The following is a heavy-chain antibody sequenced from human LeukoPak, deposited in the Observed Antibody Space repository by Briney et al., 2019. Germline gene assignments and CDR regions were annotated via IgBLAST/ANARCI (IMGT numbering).Heavy chain of an antibody. CDR2: IYYSGST. J-gene: IGHJ4*02. CDR3: ARHGTEWELLFFDY. Sequence: PSETLSLTCAVSGGSISSGGYSWSWIRQPPGKGLEWIGYIYYSGSTYYNPSLRSRITISVDTSKNEFSLKLSSVTAADTALYYCARHGTEWELLFFDYWGQGTLVTVSS. D-gene: IGHD1-26*01. V-gene: IGHV4-30-2*03. CDR1: GGSISSGGYS.